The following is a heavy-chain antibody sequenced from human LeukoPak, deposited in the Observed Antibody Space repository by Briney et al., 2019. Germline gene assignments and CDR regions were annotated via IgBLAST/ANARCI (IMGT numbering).Heavy chain of an antibody. CDR2: IYYSGST. D-gene: IGHD1-1*01. CDR3: ARDEWNWNAFDI. J-gene: IGHJ3*02. CDR1: GGSISSYY. Sequence: SETLSLTCTVSGGSISSYYWSWIRQPPGKGLEWIGYIYYSGSTNYNPSLKRRVTISVDTSKNQFSMKLSSVTAAGTAVYYCARDEWNWNAFDIWGQGTMVTVSS. V-gene: IGHV4-59*01.